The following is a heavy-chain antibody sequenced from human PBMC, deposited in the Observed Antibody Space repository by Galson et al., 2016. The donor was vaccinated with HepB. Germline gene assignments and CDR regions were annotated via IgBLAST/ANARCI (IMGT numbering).Heavy chain of an antibody. Sequence: SLRLSCAASGFTFSDYALNWVRQAPGKGLEWVSTISGRGGGTYYADSVKGRFTISRDNSKNTLFLQMNSLRAEDTARYYCAKGAPSYYDSSGYYRPGDFWGQGTQVTVSS. V-gene: IGHV3-23*01. CDR1: GFTFSDYA. J-gene: IGHJ4*02. CDR3: AKGAPSYYDSSGYYRPGDF. CDR2: ISGRGGGT. D-gene: IGHD3-22*01.